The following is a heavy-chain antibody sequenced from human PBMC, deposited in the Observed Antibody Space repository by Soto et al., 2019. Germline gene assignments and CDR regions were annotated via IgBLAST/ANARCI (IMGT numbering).Heavy chain of an antibody. Sequence: PGGSLRRSCAASGFPFSNYEMSWVRQAPGKGLEWVSYISTTSSHIYDAASVKGRFTISRDNARNSLYLQMNSLRAEDTSVYHCAREKYDVCGYFLDFWGQGTLVTVSS. CDR2: ISTTSSHI. D-gene: IGHD3-3*01. J-gene: IGHJ4*02. V-gene: IGHV3-48*03. CDR3: AREKYDVCGYFLDF. CDR1: GFPFSNYE.